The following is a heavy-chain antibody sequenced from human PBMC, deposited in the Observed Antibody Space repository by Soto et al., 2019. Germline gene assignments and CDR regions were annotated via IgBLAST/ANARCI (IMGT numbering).Heavy chain of an antibody. CDR1: VGSFRGYY. V-gene: IGHV4-34*01. D-gene: IGHD2-2*01. J-gene: IGHJ5*02. CDR3: ASLLLSCSSTSCPDNWFDP. Sequence: SETLSLTCAVYVGSFRGYYWTWIRQPPGKGLEWIGEINHSGSTNYNPSLKSRVTISVDTSKNQFSLKLSSVTAADTAVYYCASLLLSCSSTSCPDNWFDPWGQGTLVTVSS. CDR2: INHSGST.